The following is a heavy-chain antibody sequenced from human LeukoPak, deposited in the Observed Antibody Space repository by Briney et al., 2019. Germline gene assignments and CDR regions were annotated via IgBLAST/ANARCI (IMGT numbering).Heavy chain of an antibody. CDR3: ARVFVYSSSYFDY. Sequence: GGSLRLSCAASGFTVSSNYMSWVRQAPGKGLEWVSVIYSGGSTYYADSVKGRFTISRDNSKNTLYLQMNSLRAEDTAVYYCARVFVYSSSYFDYWGQGTLVTVSP. V-gene: IGHV3-66*01. CDR1: GFTVSSNY. CDR2: IYSGGST. D-gene: IGHD6-6*01. J-gene: IGHJ4*02.